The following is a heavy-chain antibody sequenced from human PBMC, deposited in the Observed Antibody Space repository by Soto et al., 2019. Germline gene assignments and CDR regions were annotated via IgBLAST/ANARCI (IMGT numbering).Heavy chain of an antibody. J-gene: IGHJ3*01. V-gene: IGHV3-73*01. CDR2: IRTRANNYAT. CDR3: TRLFAYGDAFKL. Sequence: ESGGGLVQPGGSLKLSCAASGFTFSGSAIHWVRQASGKGLEWIGHIRTRANNYATAYAAWVRGRFTISRDDSESTAYLQMSSLHPEDTAVYYCTRLFAYGDAFKLWGQGTMVTVSS. D-gene: IGHD4-17*01. CDR1: GFTFSGSA.